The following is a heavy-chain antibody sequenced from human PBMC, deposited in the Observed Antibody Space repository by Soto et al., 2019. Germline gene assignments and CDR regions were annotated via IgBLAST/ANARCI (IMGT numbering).Heavy chain of an antibody. CDR1: GFTFSSYS. Sequence: EVQLVESGGGLVQPGGSLRLSCAASGFTFSSYSMNWVRQAPGKGLEWVSYISSSSSTIYYADSVKGRFTISRDNAKNSLYLQMNRLRAEDTAVYYWARAALYNWNDVSWFDPWGQGTLVTVSS. D-gene: IGHD1-1*01. CDR2: ISSSSSTI. J-gene: IGHJ5*02. CDR3: ARAALYNWNDVSWFDP. V-gene: IGHV3-48*01.